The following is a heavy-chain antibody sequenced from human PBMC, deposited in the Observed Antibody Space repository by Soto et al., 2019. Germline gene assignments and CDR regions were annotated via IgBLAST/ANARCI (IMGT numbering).Heavy chain of an antibody. J-gene: IGHJ6*02. CDR3: ARYHHYQSKNYYYYGMDV. D-gene: IGHD3-16*01. Sequence: ASVKVSCKASGYTFTSYGISWVRQAPGQGLERMGWISAYNGNTNYAQKLQGRVTMTTDTSTSTAYMELRSLRSDDTAVYYCARYHHYQSKNYYYYGMDVWGQGTTVTVSS. V-gene: IGHV1-18*01. CDR1: GYTFTSYG. CDR2: ISAYNGNT.